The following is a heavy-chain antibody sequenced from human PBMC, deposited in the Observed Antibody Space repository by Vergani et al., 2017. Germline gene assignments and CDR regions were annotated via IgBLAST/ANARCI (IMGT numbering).Heavy chain of an antibody. D-gene: IGHD3-9*01. V-gene: IGHV1-2*02. J-gene: IGHJ4*02. CDR1: GYTFTGYY. Sequence: QVQLVQSGAEVKKPGASVKVSCKASGYTFTGYYMHWVRQAPGQGLEWMGWINPNSGGTNYAQKFQGRVTMTRDTSISTAYMELSRLRSDDTAVYYCAKGGLYFDWLLPHPFDYWGQGTLVTVSS. CDR2: INPNSGGT. CDR3: AKGGLYFDWLLPHPFDY.